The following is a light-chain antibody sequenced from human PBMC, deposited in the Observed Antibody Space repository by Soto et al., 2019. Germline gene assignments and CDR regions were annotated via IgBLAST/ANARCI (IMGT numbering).Light chain of an antibody. Sequence: DIQMTQSPSSLSASVGDRVTITCRTSQPISDYLNWYQQKPGKAPSLLIYTASKLQTGVPSRFSGSGSGSHFTLTSSSLQPEDFATYYCQQSYNTPRTFGQGTKVEIK. CDR3: QQSYNTPRT. CDR2: TAS. CDR1: QPISDY. J-gene: IGKJ1*01. V-gene: IGKV1-39*01.